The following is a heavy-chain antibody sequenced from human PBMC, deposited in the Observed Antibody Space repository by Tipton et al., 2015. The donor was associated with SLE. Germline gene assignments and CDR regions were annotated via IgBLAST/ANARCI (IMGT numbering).Heavy chain of an antibody. J-gene: IGHJ4*02. CDR2: IYYSGST. Sequence: TLSLTCTVSGGSISSYYWSWIRQPPGKGLEWIGYIYYSGSTNHNPSLKSRVTISVDTSKNQFSLKLSSVTAADTAVYYCARTSQGCLDYWGQGTLVTVSS. V-gene: IGHV4-59*08. CDR3: ARTSQGCLDY. D-gene: IGHD2-15*01. CDR1: GGSISSYY.